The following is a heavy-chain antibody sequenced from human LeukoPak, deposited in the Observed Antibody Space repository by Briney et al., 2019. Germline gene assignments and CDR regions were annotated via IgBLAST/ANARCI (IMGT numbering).Heavy chain of an antibody. V-gene: IGHV3-30*18. J-gene: IGHJ4*02. CDR2: ISYDGSNK. CDR3: AKRFYYGSGTSPGFDY. CDR1: GFTFSSYG. D-gene: IGHD3-10*01. Sequence: GRSLRLSCAASGFTFSSYGMHWVRQAPGKGLEWVAIISYDGSNKYYADSVKGRFTISRDNSKNTLYLQMNSLRAEDTAVHYCAKRFYYGSGTSPGFDYWGQGTLVTVSS.